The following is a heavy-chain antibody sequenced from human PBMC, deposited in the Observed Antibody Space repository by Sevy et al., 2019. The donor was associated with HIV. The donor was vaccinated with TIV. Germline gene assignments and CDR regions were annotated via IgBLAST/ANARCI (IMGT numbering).Heavy chain of an antibody. CDR3: ARTKALWFGEALKLHYVDN. Sequence: GGSLRLSCAASGFIFEDYGMNWVRQVPGKGLEWVSGISWNGGSTIYTDSVKGRFTISRDNAKKSLFLQMNRLRAEDTALDYCARTKALWFGEALKLHYVDNWGQGTPVTVSS. D-gene: IGHD3-10*01. J-gene: IGHJ4*02. CDR2: ISWNGGST. CDR1: GFIFEDYG. V-gene: IGHV3-20*04.